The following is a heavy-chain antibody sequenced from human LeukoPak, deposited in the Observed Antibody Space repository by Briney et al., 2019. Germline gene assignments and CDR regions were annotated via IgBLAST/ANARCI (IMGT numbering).Heavy chain of an antibody. V-gene: IGHV4-59*01. Sequence: PSETLSLTCTVSGGSISSYYWSWIRQPPGKGLEWIGYIYYSGSTNYNPSLKSRVTISVDTSKNQFSLKLSSVTAADTAVYYCARVVAVAGTGRWFDPWGQGTLVTVSS. J-gene: IGHJ5*02. CDR2: IYYSGST. D-gene: IGHD6-19*01. CDR1: GGSISSYY. CDR3: ARVVAVAGTGRWFDP.